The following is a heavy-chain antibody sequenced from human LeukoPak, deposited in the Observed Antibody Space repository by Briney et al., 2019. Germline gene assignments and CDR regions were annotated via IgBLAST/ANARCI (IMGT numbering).Heavy chain of an antibody. Sequence: GGSLRLSCAASGFTFSSYVMTWVRQAPGKGLEWVSAISGSGGSTYYADSVQGRFTISRDNSKNTLYLQMDSLRAEDTAVYYCAKGRGILSSSWGQFDYWGQGTLVTVSS. D-gene: IGHD6-13*01. V-gene: IGHV3-23*01. CDR2: ISGSGGST. CDR3: AKGRGILSSSWGQFDY. J-gene: IGHJ4*02. CDR1: GFTFSSYV.